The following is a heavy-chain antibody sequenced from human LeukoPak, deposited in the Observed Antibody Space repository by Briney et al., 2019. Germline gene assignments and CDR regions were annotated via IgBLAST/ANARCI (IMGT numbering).Heavy chain of an antibody. CDR1: GFTFSSYA. Sequence: GGSLRLSCAASGFTFSSYAMSWVRQAPGKGLEWVSSISGSGGNTYYADSVKGRFTISRDNAKNSLYLQMSSLRAEDTAVYYCARDYASDYWGQGTLVTVSS. J-gene: IGHJ4*02. D-gene: IGHD3-10*01. CDR3: ARDYASDY. CDR2: ISGSGGNT. V-gene: IGHV3-23*01.